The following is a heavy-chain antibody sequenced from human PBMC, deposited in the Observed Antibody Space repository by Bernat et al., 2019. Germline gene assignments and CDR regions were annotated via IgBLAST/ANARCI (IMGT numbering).Heavy chain of an antibody. CDR2: ISSSSSYI. CDR1: GFTFSDYY. D-gene: IGHD6-13*01. V-gene: IGHV3-11*06. J-gene: IGHJ4*02. CDR3: ARDRPVLKYSSSWYEGGDYFDY. Sequence: QVQLVESGGGLVKPGGSLRLSCAASGFTFSDYYMSWIRQAPGKGLEWVSYISSSSSYIYYADSVKGRFTISRDNAKNSLYLQMNSLRAEDTAVYYCARDRPVLKYSSSWYEGGDYFDYWGQGTLVTVSS.